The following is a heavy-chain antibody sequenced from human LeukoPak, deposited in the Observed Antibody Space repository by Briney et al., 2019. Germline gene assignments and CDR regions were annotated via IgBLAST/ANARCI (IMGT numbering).Heavy chain of an antibody. Sequence: ASVKLSCKASGYRFTNFYIHWVRQAPGQGLQWMAVINPYGGSTNYAQQFQGRVTMTRDTSTSTVYMELSSLRSEDTAVYYCAREGCSGGSCYPYYYYQMDVWGQGTTVTVSS. CDR3: AREGCSGGSCYPYYYYQMDV. CDR1: GYRFTNFY. J-gene: IGHJ6*02. V-gene: IGHV1-46*01. D-gene: IGHD2-15*01. CDR2: INPYGGST.